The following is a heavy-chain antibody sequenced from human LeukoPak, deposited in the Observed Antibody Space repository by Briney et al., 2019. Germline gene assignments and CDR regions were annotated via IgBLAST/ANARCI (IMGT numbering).Heavy chain of an antibody. CDR1: GFTFSSYA. CDR3: AKARLYYYYGIDV. CDR2: ISGSGGST. Sequence: GGSLRLSCAASGFTFSSYAMSWVRQAPGKGLEWVSAISGSGGSTYYADSVKGRFTISRDKSKNTLYLQVNSLRAEDTAVYYCAKARLYYYYGIDVWGQGTTVTVSS. V-gene: IGHV3-23*01. J-gene: IGHJ6*02.